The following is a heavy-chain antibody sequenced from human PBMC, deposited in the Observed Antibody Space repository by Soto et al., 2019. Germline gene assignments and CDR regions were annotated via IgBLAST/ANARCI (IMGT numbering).Heavy chain of an antibody. CDR3: ARIGSPLVPHRWWYFEL. CDR2: INHSGST. D-gene: IGHD6-6*01. Sequence: QVQLQQWGAGLLKPSETLSLTCAVYGGSFSGYYWRWIRQPPGKGMEWIGEINHSGSTNYNPSLKSRVTISVDASKNQFSLKLRSVTAADTAVYYCARIGSPLVPHRWWYFELWGRGTLVTVAS. J-gene: IGHJ2*01. V-gene: IGHV4-34*01. CDR1: GGSFSGYY.